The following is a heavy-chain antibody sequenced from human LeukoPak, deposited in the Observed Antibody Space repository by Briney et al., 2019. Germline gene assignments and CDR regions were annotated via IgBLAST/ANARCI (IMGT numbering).Heavy chain of an antibody. D-gene: IGHD6-6*01. CDR2: ISYDGRDK. CDR1: GFSFSTYA. CDR3: ARDGSSSSSFSDY. Sequence: GGSLRLSCAASGFSFSTYAIHWVRQAPGRGLEWVAVISYDGRDKHHVDSVKGRFIISRDNSKNTLYLQMNSLRAEDTAVYYCARDGSSSSSFSDYWGQGTLVTVSS. J-gene: IGHJ4*02. V-gene: IGHV3-30*04.